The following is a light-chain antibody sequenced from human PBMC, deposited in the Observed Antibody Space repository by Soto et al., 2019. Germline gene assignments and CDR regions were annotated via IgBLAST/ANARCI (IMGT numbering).Light chain of an antibody. CDR2: GAS. CDR3: QQYGSSQYT. J-gene: IGKJ2*01. CDR1: QSVSSSY. Sequence: EIVLTQSPASLSLSPGERATLSCRASQSVSSSYLAWYQHKPGQAPRLLIYGASSRATGIPDRFSGSGSGTDFTLTISRLEPEDFAVYYCQQYGSSQYTCGQGTKLEIK. V-gene: IGKV3-20*01.